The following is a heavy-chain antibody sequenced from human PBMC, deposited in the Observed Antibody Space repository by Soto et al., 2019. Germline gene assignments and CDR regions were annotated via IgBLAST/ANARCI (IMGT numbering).Heavy chain of an antibody. V-gene: IGHV4-59*01. Sequence: QVQLQESGPGLVKPSETLSLTCTVSGGSISTYYWSWIRQPPGKRLEWIGNIYYTGSTNYNPSLKSQITISVDRSKNQFSLELRSVSAADTAVYYCARGGPPYDRHNWFDPWGQGTLVTVSS. CDR1: GGSISTYY. CDR3: ARGGPPYDRHNWFDP. J-gene: IGHJ5*02. CDR2: IYYTGST. D-gene: IGHD3-22*01.